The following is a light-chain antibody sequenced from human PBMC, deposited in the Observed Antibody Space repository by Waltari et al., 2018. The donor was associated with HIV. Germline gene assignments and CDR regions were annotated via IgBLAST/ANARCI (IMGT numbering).Light chain of an antibody. CDR2: GVI. Sequence: QSALTQPASVSGSPGQSITISCTGTSSAVGGYNYISWYQQHPGKAPKLMIYGVINRPSGVSNRFSGSKSGNTASLTISGLQAEDEADYYCSSYTSSSPYAFGTGTKVTVL. J-gene: IGLJ1*01. CDR1: SSAVGGYNY. CDR3: SSYTSSSPYA. V-gene: IGLV2-14*03.